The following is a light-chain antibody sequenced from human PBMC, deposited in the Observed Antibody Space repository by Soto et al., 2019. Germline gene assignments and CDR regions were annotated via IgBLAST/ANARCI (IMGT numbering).Light chain of an antibody. J-gene: IGLJ1*01. CDR1: SSNIGSNT. Sequence: QAVVTQPPSASGTPGQRVTISCSGSSSNIGSNTVNWYQQLPGTAPKLLICSNNQRPSGVPDRFSGSKSGTSASLAISGLQSEDEADYYCAAWDDSLNGLYVFGTGTKLTVL. CDR3: AAWDDSLNGLYV. V-gene: IGLV1-44*01. CDR2: SNN.